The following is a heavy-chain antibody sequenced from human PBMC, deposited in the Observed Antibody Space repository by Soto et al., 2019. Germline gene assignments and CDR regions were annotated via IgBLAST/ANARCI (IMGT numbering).Heavy chain of an antibody. D-gene: IGHD5-18*01. CDR2: IYYSGSS. CDR1: AGSISRGGYY. J-gene: IGHJ5*02. V-gene: IGHV4-31*03. Sequence: PSETLSLTCTLSAGSISRGGYYCSWIRQHPGKCLAWIGYIYYSGSSYYNPSLKSRLTISVDTSKNQSSLKLSSVTAADTAVYYCARDRLLNTAMGRFAPWGQGTLVTVSS. CDR3: ARDRLLNTAMGRFAP.